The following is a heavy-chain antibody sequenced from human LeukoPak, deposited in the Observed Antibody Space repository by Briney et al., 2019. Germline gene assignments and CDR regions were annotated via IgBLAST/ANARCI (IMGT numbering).Heavy chain of an antibody. CDR2: INPSGGNT. D-gene: IGHD2-2*01. CDR3: ARDGSIGYCSSTSCEPNWFDP. V-gene: IGHV1-46*01. Sequence: ASVKVSCKASGYTFTSYYMHWVRQAPGQGLEWMGIINPSGGNTSYAQKFQGRVTMTRDTSTSTVYMELSSLRSEDTAVYYCARDGSIGYCSSTSCEPNWFDPWGQGTLVTVSS. CDR1: GYTFTSYY. J-gene: IGHJ5*02.